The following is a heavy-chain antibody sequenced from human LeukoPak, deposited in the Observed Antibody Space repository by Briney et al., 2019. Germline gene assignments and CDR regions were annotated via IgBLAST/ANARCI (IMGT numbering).Heavy chain of an antibody. CDR3: AKDTSYCSGGSCYPDSYFDY. CDR1: GFTFSSYA. Sequence: GGSLRLSCAASGFTFSSYAMSWVRQAPGKGLEWGSAISGSGGSTYYADSVKGRFTISRDNSKNTLYLQMNSLRAEDTAVYYCAKDTSYCSGGSCYPDSYFDYWGQGTLVTVSS. D-gene: IGHD2-15*01. CDR2: ISGSGGST. J-gene: IGHJ4*02. V-gene: IGHV3-23*01.